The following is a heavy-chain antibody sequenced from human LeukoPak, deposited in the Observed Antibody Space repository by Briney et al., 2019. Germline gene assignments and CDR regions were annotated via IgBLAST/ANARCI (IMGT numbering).Heavy chain of an antibody. Sequence: PSETLTLTCTVSGGSISSYYWSWIRQPPGKGLEWIGYIYTSGSTNYNPSLKSRVTISVDTSKNQFSLKLSSVTAADTAVYYCAKGPYYDFWSGYYYYYYMDVWGKGTTVTVSS. J-gene: IGHJ6*03. CDR3: AKGPYYDFWSGYYYYYYMDV. V-gene: IGHV4-4*09. CDR1: GGSISSYY. D-gene: IGHD3-3*01. CDR2: IYTSGST.